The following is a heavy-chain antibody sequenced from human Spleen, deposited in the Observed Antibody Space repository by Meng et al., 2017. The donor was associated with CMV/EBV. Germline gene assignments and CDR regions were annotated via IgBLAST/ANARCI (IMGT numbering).Heavy chain of an antibody. D-gene: IGHD6-6*01. CDR3: AKVRSSSDWYFDV. Sequence: GESLKISCAASGFTFSSYNMNWVRQAPGKGLEWVSVIYSGGTSTYYADSVKGRFTISRDNSMDTLYLQMKSLRAEDTAVYYCAKVRSSSDWYFDVWGRGTLVTVSS. V-gene: IGHV3-23*03. J-gene: IGHJ2*01. CDR2: IYSGGTST. CDR1: GFTFSSYN.